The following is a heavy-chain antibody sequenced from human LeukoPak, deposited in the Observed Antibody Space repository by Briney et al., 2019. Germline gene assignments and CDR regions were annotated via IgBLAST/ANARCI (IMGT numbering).Heavy chain of an antibody. CDR3: ARDQGSAIAATVNDAFDL. CDR1: GFTFSSYA. J-gene: IGHJ3*01. D-gene: IGHD6-13*01. CDR2: IYSDGRT. V-gene: IGHV3-66*01. Sequence: QAGGSLRLSCAASGFTFSSYAMSWVRQAPGKGLEWVSVIYSDGRTYYADSVKGRFTISRDNSKNTLYLQMNSLRAEDTAVYYCARDQGSAIAATVNDAFDLWGQGTMVTVSS.